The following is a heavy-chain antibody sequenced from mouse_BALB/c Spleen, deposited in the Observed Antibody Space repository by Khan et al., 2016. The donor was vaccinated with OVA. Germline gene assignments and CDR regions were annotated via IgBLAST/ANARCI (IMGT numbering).Heavy chain of an antibody. Sequence: EVQLQESGGGLVQPGGSRKLSCAASGFTFNSYGMHWIRQAPEKGLEWVAYISGDSNTLHYADPVKGRFTISRANPKNTLFLQMTSLMTEDTAMYYGATSYFYGYYFDYWGPGTTLTVS. CDR1: GFTFNSYG. CDR3: ATSYFYGYYFDY. J-gene: IGHJ2*01. V-gene: IGHV5-17*02. D-gene: IGHD1-1*01. CDR2: ISGDSNTL.